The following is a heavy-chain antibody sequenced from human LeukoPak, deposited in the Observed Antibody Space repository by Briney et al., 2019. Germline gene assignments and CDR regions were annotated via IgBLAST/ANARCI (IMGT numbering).Heavy chain of an antibody. D-gene: IGHD4-23*01. CDR2: INGNSGDT. Sequence: ASVKVSCKTSGYTFTGYYIHWVRQAPGQGLEWMGWINGNSGDTNYAQKFQDRVTMTRDTSISTAYMVLSRLRSDDTAVYFCARDQATVATPWWDHWGQGTLVTVSS. CDR3: ARDQATVATPWWDH. J-gene: IGHJ4*02. CDR1: GYTFTGYY. V-gene: IGHV1-2*02.